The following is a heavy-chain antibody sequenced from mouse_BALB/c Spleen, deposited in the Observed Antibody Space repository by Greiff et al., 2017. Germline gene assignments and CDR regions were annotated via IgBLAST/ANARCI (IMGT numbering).Heavy chain of an antibody. CDR2: ISYDGSN. Sequence: VQLKQSGPGLVKPSQSLSLTCSVTGYSITSGYYWNWIRQFPGNKLEWMGYISYDGSNNYNPSLKNRISITRDTSKNQFFLKLNSVTTEDTATYYCARVYYDYDQAFAYWGQGTLVTVSA. CDR3: ARVYYDYDQAFAY. V-gene: IGHV3-6*02. J-gene: IGHJ3*01. D-gene: IGHD2-4*01. CDR1: GYSITSGYY.